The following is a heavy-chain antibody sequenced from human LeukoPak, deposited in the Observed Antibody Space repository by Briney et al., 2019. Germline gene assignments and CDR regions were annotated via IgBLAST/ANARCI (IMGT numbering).Heavy chain of an antibody. D-gene: IGHD6-13*01. V-gene: IGHV3-66*01. CDR3: ATDVRSSPLGF. Sequence: GGSLRLSCAASGFTFSSYSTNWVRQAPGKGLEWVSIIYSGGSTYYADSVKGRFTISRDSSNNTLFLQMSNLRADDSGLYYCATDVRSSPLGFWGHGTLVTVSS. CDR1: GFTFSSYS. CDR2: IYSGGST. J-gene: IGHJ4*01.